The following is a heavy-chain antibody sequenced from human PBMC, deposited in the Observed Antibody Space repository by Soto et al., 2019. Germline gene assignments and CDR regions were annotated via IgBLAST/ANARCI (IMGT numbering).Heavy chain of an antibody. CDR1: GDTFNSSG. CDR2: ISSGGSTI. CDR3: AKESINIVRGVILASHGMDV. Sequence: GGCMKLASAASGDTFNSSGMNWVCKAPGKGLEWVSYISSGGSTIYYADFVKGRFTVSRDNAKNSLYLQMNSLRDEDTAVYYCAKESINIVRGVILASHGMDVWGQGTTVTVSS. D-gene: IGHD3-10*01. J-gene: IGHJ6*02. V-gene: IGHV3-48*02.